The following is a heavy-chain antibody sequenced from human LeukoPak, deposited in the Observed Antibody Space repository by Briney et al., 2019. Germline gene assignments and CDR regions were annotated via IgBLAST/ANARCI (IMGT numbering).Heavy chain of an antibody. D-gene: IGHD3-9*01. J-gene: IGHJ4*02. Sequence: ASVKVSCKASGYTFTSYGISCVRQAPGQGLEWMGWISAYNGNTNYAQKLQGRVTMTTDTSTSTAYMELRSLRSDDTAVYYCARDLAPPTSYDILTGYWKYSSGWYYIDYWGQGTLVTVSS. CDR2: ISAYNGNT. CDR3: ARDLAPPTSYDILTGYWKYSSGWYYIDY. CDR1: GYTFTSYG. V-gene: IGHV1-18*01.